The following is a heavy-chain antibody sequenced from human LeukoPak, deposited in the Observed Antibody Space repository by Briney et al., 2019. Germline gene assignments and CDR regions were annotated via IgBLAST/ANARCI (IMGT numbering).Heavy chain of an antibody. J-gene: IGHJ4*02. V-gene: IGHV1-69*06. CDR2: IIPIFGTA. CDR1: GGTFSSYA. Sequence: SVKVSCKASGGTFSSYAISWVRQAPGQGLEWMGGIIPIFGTANYAQKFQGRVTITADKSTSTAYMELSSLRSEDTAVYYCAREDYYDSGSIDYWGQGSLVTVSS. D-gene: IGHD3-22*01. CDR3: AREDYYDSGSIDY.